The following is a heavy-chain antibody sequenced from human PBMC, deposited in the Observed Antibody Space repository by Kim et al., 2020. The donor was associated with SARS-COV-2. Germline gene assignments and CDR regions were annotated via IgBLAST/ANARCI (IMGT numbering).Heavy chain of an antibody. D-gene: IGHD4-17*01. J-gene: IGHJ3*02. Sequence: DAVKGRFTISRDNSKNTLYLQMNSLRAEDTAVYYCAKIRSPTTVKFAFDIWGQGTMVTVSS. CDR3: AKIRSPTTVKFAFDI. V-gene: IGHV3-23*01.